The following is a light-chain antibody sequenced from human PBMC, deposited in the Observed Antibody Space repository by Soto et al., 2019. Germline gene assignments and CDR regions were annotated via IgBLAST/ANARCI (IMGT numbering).Light chain of an antibody. Sequence: DIVMTQSPDSLAVSLGERATINFKSIQIVLYNSNNKNYLAWYQQKPGQAPKMLIYWASTRESGVPDRFSGSGSGTNFSLTVSSLQAEDVAVYYCQQYRSSPFTFGPGTKVDI. CDR2: WAS. CDR3: QQYRSSPFT. CDR1: QIVLYNSNNKNY. V-gene: IGKV4-1*01. J-gene: IGKJ3*01.